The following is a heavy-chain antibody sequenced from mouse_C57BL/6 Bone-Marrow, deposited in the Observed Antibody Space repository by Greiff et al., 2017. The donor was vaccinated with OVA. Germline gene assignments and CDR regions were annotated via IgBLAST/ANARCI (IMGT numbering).Heavy chain of an antibody. D-gene: IGHD1-1*01. Sequence: QVQLKQSGPELVKPGASVKISCKASGYAFSSSWMNWVKQRPGKGLEWIGRIYPGDGDTNYNGKFKGKATLTADKSSSTAYMQLSSLTSEDSAVYFCARSLITTVVAPDWYFDVWGTGTTVTVSS. CDR2: IYPGDGDT. CDR3: ARSLITTVVAPDWYFDV. V-gene: IGHV1-82*01. CDR1: GYAFSSSW. J-gene: IGHJ1*03.